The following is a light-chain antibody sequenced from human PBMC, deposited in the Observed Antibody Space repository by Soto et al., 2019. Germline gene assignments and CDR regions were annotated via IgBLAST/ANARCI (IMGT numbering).Light chain of an antibody. CDR2: GAS. Sequence: EIVLTQSPGTLSLSPVERATLSFRASQSVSSYYLAWYQQKPGQAPRLLIYGASSRATGIPDRFSGSGSGTDFTLTISRLEPEDFAVYYCQQYGSSPETFGQGTKVDIK. CDR1: QSVSSYY. J-gene: IGKJ1*01. CDR3: QQYGSSPET. V-gene: IGKV3-20*01.